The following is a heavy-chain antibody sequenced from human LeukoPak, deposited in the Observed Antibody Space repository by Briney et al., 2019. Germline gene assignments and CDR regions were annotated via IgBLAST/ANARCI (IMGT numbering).Heavy chain of an antibody. Sequence: SETLSLTCTVSGGSISSWQWSWIRQPAGRGLEWIGRFYSSGSANYNPSLKSRVTMSVDTSKNQFFLKVSSVTAADTAVYFCATGAGPFDYWGQGILVPVSS. V-gene: IGHV4-4*07. D-gene: IGHD3-10*01. CDR1: GGSISSWQ. CDR3: ATGAGPFDY. J-gene: IGHJ4*02. CDR2: FYSSGSA.